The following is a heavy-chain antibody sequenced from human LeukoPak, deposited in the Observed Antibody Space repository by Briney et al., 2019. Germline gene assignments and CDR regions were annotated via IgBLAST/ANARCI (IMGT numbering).Heavy chain of an antibody. D-gene: IGHD2-2*01. CDR2: IYHSGST. CDR3: ARAHYCSSTSCYGGVDY. J-gene: IGHJ4*02. Sequence: SETLSLTCAVSGYSISSGYYWGWIGQPPGKGLEWIGSIYHSGSTYYNPSLKSRVTISVDTSKNQFSLKLSSVTDADTAVYYCARAHYCSSTSCYGGVDYWGQGTLVTVSS. V-gene: IGHV4-38-2*01. CDR1: GYSISSGYY.